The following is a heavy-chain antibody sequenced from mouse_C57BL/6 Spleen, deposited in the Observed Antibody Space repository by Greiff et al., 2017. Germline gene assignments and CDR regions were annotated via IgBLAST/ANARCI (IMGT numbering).Heavy chain of an antibody. CDR1: GYTFTSYW. J-gene: IGHJ1*03. CDR3: ARAGGHWYFDV. CDR2: IDPSDSET. V-gene: IGHV1-52*01. D-gene: IGHD3-3*01. Sequence: VQLQQPGAELVRPGSSVKLSCKASGYTFTSYWMHWVQQRPIQGLEWIGNIDPSDSETHYNQKFKDQATLTVDQSSSTAYRQLSSLASEDSAVYSCARAGGHWYFDVWGTGTTVTVSS.